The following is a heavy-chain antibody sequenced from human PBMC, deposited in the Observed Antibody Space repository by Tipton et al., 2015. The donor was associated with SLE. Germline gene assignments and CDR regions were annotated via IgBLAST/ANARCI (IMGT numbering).Heavy chain of an antibody. V-gene: IGHV4-38-2*01. D-gene: IGHD1-26*01. J-gene: IGHJ4*02. CDR3: ARHRWELNY. CDR2: IYYSGST. CDR1: GYSISSGYY. Sequence: TLSLTCAVSGYSISSGYYWGWIRQPPGKGLEWIGSIYYSGSTYYNPSLKSRVTISVDTSKNQFSLKLSSVTAADTAVYYCARHRWELNYWGQGTLVTVSS.